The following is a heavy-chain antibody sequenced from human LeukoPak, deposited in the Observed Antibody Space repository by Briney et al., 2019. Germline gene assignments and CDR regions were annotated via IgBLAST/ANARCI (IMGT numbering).Heavy chain of an antibody. CDR3: VRVHCSTTNCYENYFDY. J-gene: IGHJ4*02. CDR2: IWNDGSNR. CDR1: GFTFSNYA. D-gene: IGHD2-2*01. Sequence: GGSLRLSCAASGFTFSNYAIHWVRQSPVKGLEWVAVIWNDGSNRYNVDSVKGRFTISRDNSKNTVYLHINSLTADDTAVYYCVRVHCSTTNCYENYFDYWGQGTLVTVSS. V-gene: IGHV3-33*01.